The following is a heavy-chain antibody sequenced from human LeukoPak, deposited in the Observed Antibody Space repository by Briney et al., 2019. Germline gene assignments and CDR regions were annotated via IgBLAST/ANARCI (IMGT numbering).Heavy chain of an antibody. CDR1: GGSISSGDYY. V-gene: IGHV4-30-4*08. J-gene: IGHJ6*04. D-gene: IGHD2-2*01. Sequence: SETLSLTCTVSGGSISSGDYYWSWIRQPPGKGLEWIGYIYYSGSTYYNPSLKSRVTISVDTSKNQFSLKLSSVTAADTAVYYCASLAHFIVVVPAAIGMDVWGKGTTVTVSS. CDR3: ASLAHFIVVVPAAIGMDV. CDR2: IYYSGST.